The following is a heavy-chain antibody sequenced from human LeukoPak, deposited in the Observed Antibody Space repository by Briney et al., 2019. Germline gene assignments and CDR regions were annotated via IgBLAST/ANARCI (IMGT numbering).Heavy chain of an antibody. V-gene: IGHV3-7*01. D-gene: IGHD2-8*01. Sequence: GGSLRLSCAASGFTFSSYWMSWVRQAPGKGLEWVANKKQDGSEKYYVDSVKGRFTISRDNAKNSLYLQMNSLRAEDTAVYYCARELYCTNGVCDDYWGQGTLVTVSS. J-gene: IGHJ4*02. CDR2: KKQDGSEK. CDR1: GFTFSSYW. CDR3: ARELYCTNGVCDDY.